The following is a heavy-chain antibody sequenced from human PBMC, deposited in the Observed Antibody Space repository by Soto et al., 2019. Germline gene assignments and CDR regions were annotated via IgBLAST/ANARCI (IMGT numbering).Heavy chain of an antibody. CDR1: GYIFTGYY. Sequence: ASVKVSCKASGYIFTGYYMHWVRQAPGQGLEWMGWINPNSGGTNYAQKFQGWVTMTRDTSISTAYMELSRLRSDDTAVYYCARGRDYYDSSGYDAFDIWGQGTMVTVSS. J-gene: IGHJ3*02. CDR2: INPNSGGT. CDR3: ARGRDYYDSSGYDAFDI. D-gene: IGHD3-22*01. V-gene: IGHV1-2*04.